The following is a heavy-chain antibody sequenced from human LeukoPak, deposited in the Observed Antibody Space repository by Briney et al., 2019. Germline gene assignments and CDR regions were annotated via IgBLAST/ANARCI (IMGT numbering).Heavy chain of an antibody. CDR3: ARDDLLHRNWFDP. CDR1: GYTFTSYY. CDR2: INPSGGST. V-gene: IGHV1-46*01. Sequence: ASVKVSCKASGYTFTSYYMHWVRQAPGQGLEWMGIINPSGGSTSYAQKFQGRVTITADKSTSTAYMELSSLRSEDTAVYYCARDDLLHRNWFDPWGQGTLVTVSS. J-gene: IGHJ5*02. D-gene: IGHD3-22*01.